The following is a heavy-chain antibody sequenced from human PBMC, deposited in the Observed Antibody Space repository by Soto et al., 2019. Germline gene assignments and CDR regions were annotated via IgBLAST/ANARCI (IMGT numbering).Heavy chain of an antibody. CDR2: IYYSGST. J-gene: IGHJ5*02. V-gene: IGHV4-39*01. CDR3: ARHECSSWYNFNWFDP. Sequence: SETLSLTCTVSGGSISSSSYYWGWIRQPPGKGLEWIGSIYYSGSTYYNPSLKSRVTISVDTSKNQFSLKLSSVTAADTAVYYCARHECSSWYNFNWFDPWGQGTLVTVSS. D-gene: IGHD6-13*01. CDR1: GGSISSSSYY.